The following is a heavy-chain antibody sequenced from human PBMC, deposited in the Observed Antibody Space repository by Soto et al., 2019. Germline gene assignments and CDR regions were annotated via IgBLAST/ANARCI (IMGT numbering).Heavy chain of an antibody. CDR1: GYTFTSYG. CDR3: ARGYSGYDWVSDY. CDR2: ISAYSGNT. Sequence: ASVKVSCKASGYTFTSYGISWVRQAPGQGLEWMGWISAYSGNTNYAQKFQGRVTMTRNTSTSTAYMELSSLRSEDTAVYYCARGYSGYDWVSDYWGQGTLVTVSS. D-gene: IGHD5-12*01. V-gene: IGHV1-18*01. J-gene: IGHJ4*02.